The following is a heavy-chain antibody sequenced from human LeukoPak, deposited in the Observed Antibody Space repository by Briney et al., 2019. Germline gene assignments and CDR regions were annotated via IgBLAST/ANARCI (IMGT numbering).Heavy chain of an antibody. D-gene: IGHD3-10*01. CDR2: IKSKTDGGTT. CDR1: GFTFSNAW. Sequence: GGSLRLSCAASGFTFSNAWMSWVRQAPGKGLEWVGRIKSKTDGGTTDYAAPVKGRFTISRDDSKNTLYLQMNSLKTEDTAVYYCTTTYYYAITFDAFDIWGQGTMVTVSS. V-gene: IGHV3-15*01. J-gene: IGHJ3*02. CDR3: TTTYYYAITFDAFDI.